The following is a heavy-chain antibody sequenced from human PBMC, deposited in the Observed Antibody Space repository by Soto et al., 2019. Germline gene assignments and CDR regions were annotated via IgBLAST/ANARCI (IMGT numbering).Heavy chain of an antibody. CDR2: ISGGGDKT. CDR3: ARESKWYGGQYFQD. Sequence: EVQLLQSGGGLAQPGTSLRLSCAASGFTFKYYAMTWVRQAPGKGLEWVSTISGGGDKTDYADSVKGRFRVARDNSKYTLYLQMDSLRADDTALYYCARESKWYGGQYFQDWGQGTLVTVSS. V-gene: IGHV3-23*01. CDR1: GFTFKYYA. D-gene: IGHD2-8*01. J-gene: IGHJ1*01.